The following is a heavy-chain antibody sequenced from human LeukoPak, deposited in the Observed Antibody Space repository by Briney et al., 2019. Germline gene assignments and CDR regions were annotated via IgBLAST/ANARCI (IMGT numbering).Heavy chain of an antibody. CDR1: GFTFSSYA. J-gene: IGHJ5*02. CDR3: AGERNCGGDCYQGSWFDP. D-gene: IGHD2-21*02. V-gene: IGHV3-23*01. CDR2: ISGSGGST. Sequence: GGSLRLSCAASGFTFSSYAMSWVRQAPGKGLEWVSTISGSGGSTYSADSVKGRFTVSRDNAKNSLHLQMNSLRAEDTAVYYCAGERNCGGDCYQGSWFDPWGQGTLVTVSS.